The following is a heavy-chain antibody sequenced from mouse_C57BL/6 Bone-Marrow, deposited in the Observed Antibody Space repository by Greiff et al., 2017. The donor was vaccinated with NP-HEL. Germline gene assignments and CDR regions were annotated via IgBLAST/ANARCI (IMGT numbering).Heavy chain of an antibody. V-gene: IGHV1-4*01. J-gene: IGHJ4*01. D-gene: IGHD1-1*01. CDR3: ARSGHYGSTPYYAMDY. Sequence: QVQLKQSGAELARPGASVKMSCKASGYTFTSYTMHWVKQRPGQGLEWIGYINPSSGYTKYNQKFKDKATLTADKSSSTAYMQLSRLTSEDSAVYYCARSGHYGSTPYYAMDYWGQGTSVTVSS. CDR2: INPSSGYT. CDR1: GYTFTSYT.